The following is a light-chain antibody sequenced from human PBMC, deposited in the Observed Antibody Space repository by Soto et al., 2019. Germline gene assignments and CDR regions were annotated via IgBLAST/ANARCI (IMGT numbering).Light chain of an antibody. CDR3: QQYSGSPPT. Sequence: EIVLTQSPGTLSLSPGERATLSCRASQSVSSTYLAWYQRKPGQAPRLLIYGASSRATDIPNRFSGSGSGTDVTLIITRLEPDDFAVYFCQQYSGSPPTFGQGTKVEIK. J-gene: IGKJ1*01. V-gene: IGKV3-20*01. CDR2: GAS. CDR1: QSVSSTY.